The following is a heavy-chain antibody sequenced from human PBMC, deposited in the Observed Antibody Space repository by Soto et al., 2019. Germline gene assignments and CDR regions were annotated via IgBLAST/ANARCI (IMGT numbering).Heavy chain of an antibody. CDR3: AKIRAPYDYGDYPFDY. V-gene: IGHV3-9*01. CDR1: GFTFDDYA. D-gene: IGHD4-17*01. Sequence: GGSLRLPCAASGFTFDDYAMHWVRQAPGKGLEWVSGISWNSGSIGYADSVKGRFTISRDNAKNSLYLQMNSLRAEDTALYYCAKIRAPYDYGDYPFDYWGQGTLVTVSS. CDR2: ISWNSGSI. J-gene: IGHJ4*02.